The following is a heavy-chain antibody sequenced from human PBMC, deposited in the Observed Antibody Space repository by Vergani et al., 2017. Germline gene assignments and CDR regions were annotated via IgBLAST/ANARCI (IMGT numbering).Heavy chain of an antibody. V-gene: IGHV2-5*01. CDR1: GFSLTTGGEG. J-gene: IGHJ3*01. D-gene: IGHD3-9*01. Sequence: QITLRESGPTLVKPPQTLTLTCTFSGFSLTTGGEGVGWIRQPPGRALEWLAFVYWNDDERYSPSLKSRVTITKDTSKNEVILTRATMDPVDTATYYCVHRLGYFDWDGAFDVWGPGTMVTVSS. CDR2: VYWNDDE. CDR3: VHRLGYFDWDGAFDV.